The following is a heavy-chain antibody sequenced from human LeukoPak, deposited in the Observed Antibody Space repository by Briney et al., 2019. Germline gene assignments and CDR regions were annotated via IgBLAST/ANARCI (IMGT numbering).Heavy chain of an antibody. Sequence: SETPSLTCTVSAGSFSSTIYYWDWIRQPPGKGLEWIGSIHYSGSTSYNPSLKSRVTISVDTSKNQFSLKLSSMTAADTAVYYCARHGGGYNSCFDYWGQGTLVTVSS. CDR1: AGSFSSTIYY. V-gene: IGHV4-39*01. J-gene: IGHJ4*02. CDR3: ARHGGGYNSCFDY. CDR2: IHYSGST. D-gene: IGHD5-24*01.